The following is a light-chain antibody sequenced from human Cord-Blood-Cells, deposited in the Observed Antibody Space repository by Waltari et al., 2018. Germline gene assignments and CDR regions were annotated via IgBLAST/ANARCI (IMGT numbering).Light chain of an antibody. V-gene: IGKV3-15*01. CDR1: QSVSSN. CDR3: QQYNRLLLF. J-gene: IGKJ4*01. Sequence: EIVMTQSPATLSMSPGERATLSCRASQSVSSNLAWYPQKPGQAPRLLIYGASNEATGLPLRLSVSVSGKEFDHTISSLQSEDFAVYYSQQYNRLLLFFSEGTTVEI. CDR2: GAS.